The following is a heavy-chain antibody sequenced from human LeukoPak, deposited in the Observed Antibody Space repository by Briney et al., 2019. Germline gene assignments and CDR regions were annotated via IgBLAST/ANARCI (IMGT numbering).Heavy chain of an antibody. V-gene: IGHV3-23*01. CDR2: ISGSGGST. CDR3: AKRGHSSGYFEHY. CDR1: GFTFSSYA. J-gene: IGHJ4*02. D-gene: IGHD3-22*01. Sequence: GGSLRLSCAASGFTFSSYAMSWVRQAPGKGLEWVSAISGSGGSTYYADSVKGRFTISRDNSKNTLYLQMNSLGAEDTAVYYCAKRGHSSGYFEHYWGQGTLVTVSS.